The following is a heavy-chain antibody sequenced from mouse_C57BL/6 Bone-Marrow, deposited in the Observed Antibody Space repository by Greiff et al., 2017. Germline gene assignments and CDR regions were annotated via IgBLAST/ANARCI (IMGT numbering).Heavy chain of an antibody. CDR3: ARFRLYGGG. V-gene: IGHV1-19*01. D-gene: IGHD1-1*01. J-gene: IGHJ2*01. CDR1: GYTFTDYY. CDR2: INPYNGGS. Sequence: VQLQQSGPVLVKPGASVKMSCKASGYTFTDYYMNWVKQSHGKSLEWIGVINPYNGGSSYNQKFRGKATLTVDKSSSTAYMELNSLTSEDSAVYYCARFRLYGGGGGQGTTLTVSS.